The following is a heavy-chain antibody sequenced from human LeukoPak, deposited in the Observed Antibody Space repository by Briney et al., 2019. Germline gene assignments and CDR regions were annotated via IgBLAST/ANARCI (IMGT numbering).Heavy chain of an antibody. J-gene: IGHJ4*02. D-gene: IGHD3-3*01. CDR3: ARALVTYDFWSDYQWEGIDS. Sequence: PGESLKISCKGSGYTFTSYDINWVRQATGQGLEWMGWMNPNSGNTGYAQKFQGRVTITRNTSISTAYMELSSLRSEDTAVYYCARALVTYDFWSDYQWEGIDSWGQGTLVTVSS. V-gene: IGHV1-8*03. CDR1: GYTFTSYD. CDR2: MNPNSGNT.